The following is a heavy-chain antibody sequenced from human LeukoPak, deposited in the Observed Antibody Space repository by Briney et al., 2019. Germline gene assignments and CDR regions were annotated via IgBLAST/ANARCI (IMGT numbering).Heavy chain of an antibody. Sequence: GRSLRLSRAASGFTFTSYAMHWVRQAPGKGLEWVALISYDGSNKYYADSVKGRFTISRDNSKNTLYLQMTSLRPEDTAVYYCARDMRRYCSSTSCYRADYWGQGTLVTVSS. V-gene: IGHV3-30*01. CDR3: ARDMRRYCSSTSCYRADY. J-gene: IGHJ4*02. D-gene: IGHD2-2*02. CDR1: GFTFTSYA. CDR2: ISYDGSNK.